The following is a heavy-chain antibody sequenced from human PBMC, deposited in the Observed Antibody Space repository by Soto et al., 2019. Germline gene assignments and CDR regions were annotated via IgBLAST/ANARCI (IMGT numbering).Heavy chain of an antibody. CDR3: ARVYTWELLPEPNYYYGMDV. CDR2: IIPIFGTA. V-gene: IGHV1-69*13. CDR1: GGTFSSYA. Sequence: ASVKVSCKASGGTFSSYAISWVRQAPGQGLEWMGGIIPIFGTANYAQKFQGRVTITADESTSTAYMELSSLRSEDTAVYYCARVYTWELLPEPNYYYGMDVWGQGTTVTVSS. J-gene: IGHJ6*02. D-gene: IGHD1-26*01.